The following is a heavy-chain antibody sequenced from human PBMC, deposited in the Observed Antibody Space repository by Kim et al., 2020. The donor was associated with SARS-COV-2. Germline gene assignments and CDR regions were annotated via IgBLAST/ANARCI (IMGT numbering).Heavy chain of an antibody. V-gene: IGHV4-59*01. CDR3: ARKGRSYSGAFDI. D-gene: IGHD1-26*01. CDR1: GGSISSYY. CDR2: IYYSGST. Sequence: SETLSLTCTVSGGSISSYYWSWIRQPPGKGLEWIGYIYYSGSTNYNPSLKSRVTISVDTSKNQFSLKLSSVTAADTAVYYCARKGRSYSGAFDIWVQGT. J-gene: IGHJ3*02.